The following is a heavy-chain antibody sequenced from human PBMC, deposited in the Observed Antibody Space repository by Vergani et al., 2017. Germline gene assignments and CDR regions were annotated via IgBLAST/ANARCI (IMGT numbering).Heavy chain of an antibody. J-gene: IGHJ3*02. CDR2: INHSGST. D-gene: IGHD2-15*01. CDR1: GGSFSGYY. V-gene: IGHV4-34*10. CDR3: ARGWWSSNDAFDI. Sequence: QVQLQESGPGLVKPSETLSLTCAVYGGSFSGYYWSWIRQPPGKGLEWIGEINHSGSTNYNPSLKSRVTISVDTSKNQFSLKLSSVTAADTAVYYCARGWWSSNDAFDIWGQGTMVTVSS.